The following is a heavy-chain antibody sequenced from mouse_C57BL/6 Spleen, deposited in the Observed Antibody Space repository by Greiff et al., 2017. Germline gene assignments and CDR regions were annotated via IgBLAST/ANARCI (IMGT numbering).Heavy chain of an antibody. CDR2: INPNNGGT. CDR3: SRRAYYSNYVWYFDV. D-gene: IGHD2-5*01. Sequence: EVQLQQSGPELVKPGASVKIPCKASGYTFTDYNMDWVKQSHGKSLEWIGDINPNNGGTIYTQKFKGKATLTVDKSSSTAYMELRSLTSEDTAGYYCSRRAYYSNYVWYFDVWGTGTTVTVSS. CDR1: GYTFTDYN. J-gene: IGHJ1*03. V-gene: IGHV1-18*01.